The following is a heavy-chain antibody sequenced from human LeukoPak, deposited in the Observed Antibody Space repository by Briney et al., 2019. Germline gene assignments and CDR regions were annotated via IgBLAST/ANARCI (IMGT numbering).Heavy chain of an antibody. CDR3: AREGLWFGESGEGGFDY. CDR2: IYSGGST. V-gene: IGHV3-53*01. Sequence: SGGSLRLSCAASGFTVSSNYMSWVRQAPGKGLEWVSVIYSGGSTYYADSVKGRFTISRDNSKNTLYLQMNSLRAEDTAVYYCAREGLWFGESGEGGFDYWGQGTLVTVFS. D-gene: IGHD3-10*01. J-gene: IGHJ4*02. CDR1: GFTVSSNY.